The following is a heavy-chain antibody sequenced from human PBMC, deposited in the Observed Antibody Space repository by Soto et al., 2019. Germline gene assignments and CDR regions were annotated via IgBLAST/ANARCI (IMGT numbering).Heavy chain of an antibody. Sequence: VQLVQSGGGVVQPGTSLRLSCAGSGFTFSHYGMHWVRQAPGKGLEWVAVISYDGSKEYYADSVKGRFTISKDNSKNTLYLQMNSLRVEDTAVYYCQTSWEVSDGYFDYGGPGTLVTVSS. V-gene: IGHV3-30*03. CDR1: GFTFSHYG. CDR2: ISYDGSKE. CDR3: QTSWEVSDGYFDY. J-gene: IGHJ4*02. D-gene: IGHD1-26*01.